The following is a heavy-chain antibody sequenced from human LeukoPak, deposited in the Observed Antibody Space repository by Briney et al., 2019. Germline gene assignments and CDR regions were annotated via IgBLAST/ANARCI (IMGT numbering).Heavy chain of an antibody. Sequence: GASVKVSCKASGYTFTYRYLHWVRQAPGQALEWMGWITPFNGNTNYAQKFHDRVTITRDRSMSTAYMELSSLRSEDTAMYYCADSSGYYSFDYWGQGTLVTVSS. CDR3: ADSSGYYSFDY. V-gene: IGHV1-45*02. D-gene: IGHD3-22*01. CDR1: GYTFTYRY. CDR2: ITPFNGNT. J-gene: IGHJ4*02.